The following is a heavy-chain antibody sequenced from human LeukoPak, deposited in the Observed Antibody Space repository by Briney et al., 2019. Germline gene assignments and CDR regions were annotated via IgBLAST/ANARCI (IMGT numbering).Heavy chain of an antibody. CDR1: GGSIRSYY. J-gene: IGHJ4*02. D-gene: IGHD5-18*01. Sequence: PSETLSLTCTVSGGSIRSYYWSWIRQPPGKGLEWIGYIFYAGSTTYNPSLKSRVTLSIDTSKSQFSLKLNSVTAADTAVYYCASGERGYSYGPLDYWGQGTLVTVSS. CDR3: ASGERGYSYGPLDY. CDR2: IFYAGST. V-gene: IGHV4-59*08.